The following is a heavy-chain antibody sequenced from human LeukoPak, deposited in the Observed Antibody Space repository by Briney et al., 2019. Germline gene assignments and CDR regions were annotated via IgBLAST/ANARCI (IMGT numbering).Heavy chain of an antibody. CDR3: XXXTXXXIEDYFDY. Sequence: CXXXGGSFSGYYWSWIRQPPGKGLEWVGEINHSGSTNYNPSLKSRVTISVDTSKNQFSLKRSSVTAADAAVYYGXXXTXXXIEDYFDYWGQGTLVTVSS. CDR2: INHSGST. D-gene: IGHD3-10*01. J-gene: IGHJ4*02. CDR1: GGSFSGYY. V-gene: IGHV4-34*01.